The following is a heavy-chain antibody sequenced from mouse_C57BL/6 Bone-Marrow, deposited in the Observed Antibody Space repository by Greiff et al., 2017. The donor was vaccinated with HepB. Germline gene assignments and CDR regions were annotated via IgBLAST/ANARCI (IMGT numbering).Heavy chain of an antibody. V-gene: IGHV1-85*01. Sequence: QVQLQQSGPELVKPGASVKLSCKASGYTFTSYDINWVKQRPGQGLEWIGWIYPRDGSTKYNEKFEGKATLTVDTSSSTAYMELHSLTSEDSAVYFCARSGGVLPWYFDVWGTGTTVTVSS. CDR1: GYTFTSYD. D-gene: IGHD1-1*01. CDR2: IYPRDGST. J-gene: IGHJ1*03. CDR3: ARSGGVLPWYFDV.